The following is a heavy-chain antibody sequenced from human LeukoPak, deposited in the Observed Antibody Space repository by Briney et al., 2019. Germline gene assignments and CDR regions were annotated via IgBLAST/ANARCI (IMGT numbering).Heavy chain of an antibody. CDR1: GGSITGYH. J-gene: IGHJ3*02. CDR3: ARRNDFDI. V-gene: IGHV4-4*08. CDR2: IYSNEAT. Sequence: SETLSLTCTVSGGSITGYHWSWIRQPPGKGLEWIGYIYSNEATRYKPSLKSRVTISADTSKNQFSLKLTSVSAADTAIYYCARRNDFDIWSQGTMVTVSS.